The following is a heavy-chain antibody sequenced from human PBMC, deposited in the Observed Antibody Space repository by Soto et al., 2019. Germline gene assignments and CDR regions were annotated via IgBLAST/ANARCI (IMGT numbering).Heavy chain of an antibody. V-gene: IGHV3-23*01. D-gene: IGHD3-3*01. CDR3: AKVSWSGYYTGYFDY. CDR2: ISGSGGST. J-gene: IGHJ4*02. CDR1: GFTFSSYA. Sequence: LRLSCAASGFTFSSYAMSWVRQAPGKGLEWVSAISGSGGSTYYADSVKGRFTISRDNSKNTLYLQMNSLRAEDTAVYYCAKVSWSGYYTGYFDYWGQGTLVTVSS.